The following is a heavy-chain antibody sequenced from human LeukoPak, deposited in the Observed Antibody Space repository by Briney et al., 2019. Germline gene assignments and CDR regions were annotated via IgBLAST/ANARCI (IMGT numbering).Heavy chain of an antibody. CDR3: ARATPSTHGSGSFSFDY. CDR1: GYTFTDYF. J-gene: IGHJ4*02. CDR2: INPKSGGT. D-gene: IGHD3-10*01. V-gene: IGHV1-2*02. Sequence: GASVNVSYKSSGYTFTDYFIHWVRQAPARGLEWMGWINPKSGGTNYQQKFQDRVTMTRDTSITTTYMEMSRLRSDDTAVYYCARATPSTHGSGSFSFDYWGQGTLVTVSS.